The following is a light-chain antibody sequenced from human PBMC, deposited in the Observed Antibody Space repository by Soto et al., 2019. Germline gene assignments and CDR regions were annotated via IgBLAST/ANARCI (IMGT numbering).Light chain of an antibody. V-gene: IGLV2-14*03. CDR1: SSDIGHYNY. CDR3: CSYTTTTSRV. J-gene: IGLJ1*01. Sequence: QSALTQPASVSGSPGQPITISCTGTSSDIGHYNYVSWYQQHPGNAPKLMIYDVSIRASGVFDRFSGSKSGNTASLTISGLQAEDEADYHCCSYTTTTSRVFGTGTKVTVL. CDR2: DVS.